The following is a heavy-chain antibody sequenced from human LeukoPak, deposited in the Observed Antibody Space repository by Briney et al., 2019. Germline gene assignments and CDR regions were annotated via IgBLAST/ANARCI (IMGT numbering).Heavy chain of an antibody. CDR1: GGSISSYY. J-gene: IGHJ6*03. Sequence: PSETLSPTCTVSGGSISSYYWSWIRQPPGKGLEWIGYIYYSGSTNYNPSLKSRVTISVDTSKNQFSLKLSSVTAADTAVYYCARVPTVPYYYYYYMDVWGKGTTVTVSS. V-gene: IGHV4-59*01. D-gene: IGHD4-17*01. CDR3: ARVPTVPYYYYYYMDV. CDR2: IYYSGST.